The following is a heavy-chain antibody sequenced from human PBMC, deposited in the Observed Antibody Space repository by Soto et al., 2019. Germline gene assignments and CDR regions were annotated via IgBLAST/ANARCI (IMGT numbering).Heavy chain of an antibody. J-gene: IGHJ6*02. Sequence: EMQLVESGGGLVQPGMSLRLSCAASGFTFDDYAMYWVRQVPGKGLEWVSGISSNSGRIGYADSVKGRFTISRDNAKNSLYLQMNSLRPEDTALYYCTKARLWGGDGYNSYYYNAMDVWGQGTTVTVSS. CDR1: GFTFDDYA. V-gene: IGHV3-9*01. CDR3: TKARLWGGDGYNSYYYNAMDV. CDR2: ISSNSGRI. D-gene: IGHD3-16*01.